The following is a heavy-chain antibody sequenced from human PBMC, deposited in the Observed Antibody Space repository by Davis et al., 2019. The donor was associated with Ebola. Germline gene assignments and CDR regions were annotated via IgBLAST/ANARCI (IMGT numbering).Heavy chain of an antibody. CDR3: ARGGGNYDYLWGSYIDWFDP. Sequence: SETLSLTCAVYGGSFSSYYWSWIRQPPGKGLEWIGYIYYSGSTNYNPSLKSRVTISVDTSKNQFSLKLSSVNAADTAVYYCARGGGNYDYLWGSYIDWFDPWGQGTLVTVSS. V-gene: IGHV4-59*01. CDR1: GGSFSSYY. D-gene: IGHD3-16*01. CDR2: IYYSGST. J-gene: IGHJ5*02.